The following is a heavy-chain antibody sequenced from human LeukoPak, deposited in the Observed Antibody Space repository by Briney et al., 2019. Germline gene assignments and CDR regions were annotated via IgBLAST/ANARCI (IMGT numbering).Heavy chain of an antibody. V-gene: IGHV3-7*01. D-gene: IGHD3-3*02. CDR2: IKQDGSEK. J-gene: IGHJ4*02. CDR1: GFTFNTYW. CDR3: ASRAHFWSGPGG. Sequence: GGSLRLSCAASGFTFNTYWMSWVRQAPGKGLEWVANIKQDGSEKYYVDSVKGRFTISRDNAKNSLYLQMNSLRAEDTAVYYCASRAHFWSGPGGWGRGTLVTVSS.